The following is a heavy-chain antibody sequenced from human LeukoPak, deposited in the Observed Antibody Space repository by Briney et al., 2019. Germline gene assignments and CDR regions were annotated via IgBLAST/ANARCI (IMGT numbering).Heavy chain of an antibody. D-gene: IGHD3-3*01. J-gene: IGHJ4*02. CDR3: ATLDPSFWSGQPDY. CDR2: IYHSGST. CDR1: GGSISSGGYY. V-gene: IGHV4-30-2*01. Sequence: SETLSLTCTVSGGSISSGGYYWSWIRQPPGKGLEWIGYIYHSGSTYYNPSLKSRVTISVDRSKNQFSLKLSSVTAADTAVYYCATLDPSFWSGQPDYWGQGTLSPSPQ.